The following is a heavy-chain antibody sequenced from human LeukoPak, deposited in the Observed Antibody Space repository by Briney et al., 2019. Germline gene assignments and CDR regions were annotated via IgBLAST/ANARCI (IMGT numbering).Heavy chain of an antibody. D-gene: IGHD3-3*01. CDR3: ARDRYSYDH. Sequence: GGSLRLSCAASGFTFSNNWMQWVRQVPGKGLVWVSYIKSDGTTNYADSVKGRFTISRDNAKSTLFLQMNSLRAEDTALYYCARDRYSYDHWGQGTLVTVSS. V-gene: IGHV3-74*01. CDR1: GFTFSNNW. CDR2: IKSDGTT. J-gene: IGHJ4*02.